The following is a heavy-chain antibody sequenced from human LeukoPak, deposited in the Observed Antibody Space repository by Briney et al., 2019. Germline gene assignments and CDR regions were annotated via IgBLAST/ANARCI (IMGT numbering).Heavy chain of an antibody. CDR2: SDASIT. D-gene: IGHD4-17*01. CDR3: ARAGQHYGAYVEFWFDL. J-gene: IGHJ5*02. Sequence: SDASITSYSHSVKGGFTISREKDKNTVYLEMNSLRAGERAVYYCARAGQHYGAYVEFWFDLWGQGTLVTVSS. V-gene: IGHV3-74*01.